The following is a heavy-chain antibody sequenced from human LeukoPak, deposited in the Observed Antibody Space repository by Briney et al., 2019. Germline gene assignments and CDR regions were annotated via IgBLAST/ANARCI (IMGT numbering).Heavy chain of an antibody. D-gene: IGHD4-11*01. J-gene: IGHJ4*02. CDR1: GGSISSGTYY. V-gene: IGHV4-61*02. CDR3: AREDDYSNSPFEY. Sequence: SQTLSLTCTVSGGSISSGTYYWSWIRQPAGKGLEWIGRIYTSGSTNYNPSLKSRVTISVDTSKKQFSLKLSSVTAADTAVYYCAREDDYSNSPFEYWGQGTLVTVSS. CDR2: IYTSGST.